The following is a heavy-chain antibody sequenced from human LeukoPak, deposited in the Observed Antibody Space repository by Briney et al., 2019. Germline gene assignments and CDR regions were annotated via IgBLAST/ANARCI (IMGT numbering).Heavy chain of an antibody. J-gene: IGHJ6*04. CDR3: ARVIAAAGDV. D-gene: IGHD6-13*01. Sequence: GSLRLSCAASGFTFSSYSMHWVRQAPGKGLEWVSSISSSSSYIYYADSVKGRFTISRDNAKNSLYLQMNSLRAEDTAVYYCARVIAAAGDVWGKGTTVTVSS. V-gene: IGHV3-21*01. CDR1: GFTFSSYS. CDR2: ISSSSSYI.